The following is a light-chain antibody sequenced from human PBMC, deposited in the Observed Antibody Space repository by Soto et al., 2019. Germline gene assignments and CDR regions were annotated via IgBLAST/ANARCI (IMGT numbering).Light chain of an antibody. CDR2: GAS. CDR1: QSVSSSY. V-gene: IGKV3-20*01. Sequence: EIVLTQSPGTLSLSPGERATLSCRASQSVSSSYLAWYQEKPGQAPTLLIYGASSRATGIPDRFSGSGSGTDFILTISRLEPEDFAVYYCQQHGSSPETFGQGTQVEIK. J-gene: IGKJ1*01. CDR3: QQHGSSPET.